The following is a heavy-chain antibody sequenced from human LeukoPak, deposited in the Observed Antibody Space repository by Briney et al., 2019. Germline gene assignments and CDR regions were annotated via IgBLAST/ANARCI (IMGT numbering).Heavy chain of an antibody. Sequence: AFIRYDGSNKYYADSVKGRFTISRDNSKNTLYLQMNSLRAEDTAAYYCAKIWFGELSTDYWGQGTLVTVSS. CDR2: IRYDGSNK. CDR3: AKIWFGELSTDY. J-gene: IGHJ4*02. D-gene: IGHD3-10*01. V-gene: IGHV3-30*02.